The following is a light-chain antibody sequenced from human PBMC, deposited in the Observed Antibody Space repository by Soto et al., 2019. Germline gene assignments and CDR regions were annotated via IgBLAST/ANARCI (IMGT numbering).Light chain of an antibody. J-gene: IGKJ3*01. CDR3: QQRSNWPRVT. CDR1: QSVSSY. V-gene: IGKV3-11*01. Sequence: EIVLTQSPATLSLSPGERATLSCRASQSVSSYLAWYQQKPGQAPRLLIYDASNRATGIPARFSGSGSGTAFTLTISSLEPEEFAVYYCQQRSNWPRVTFGPGTKVDIK. CDR2: DAS.